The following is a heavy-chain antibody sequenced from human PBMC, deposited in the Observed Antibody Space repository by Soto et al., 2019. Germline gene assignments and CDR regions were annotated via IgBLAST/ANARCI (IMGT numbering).Heavy chain of an antibody. D-gene: IGHD2-2*02. CDR1: GFTFGTYW. J-gene: IGHJ6*02. Sequence: GGSLRLSCAASGFTFGTYWLSWVRRAPGKGLEWVATIVRDGSEKYYYTSVKGRFTISRENAKNSPYLKMKSLRAEETAMYYCARAGVEYCRSHSCDRDPPQSPSGMDVWGQGTKVTVSS. CDR3: ARAGVEYCRSHSCDRDPPQSPSGMDV. CDR2: IVRDGSEK. V-gene: IGHV3-7*01.